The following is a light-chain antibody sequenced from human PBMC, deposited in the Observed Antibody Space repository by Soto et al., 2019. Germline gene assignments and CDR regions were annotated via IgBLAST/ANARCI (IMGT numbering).Light chain of an antibody. CDR2: KAS. J-gene: IGKJ1*01. Sequence: DIQMTQSPSTLSASVGDRVSITCRTSQSINSWLAWYQQKPGEAPKLLIYKASSLESGVPSRFSGSGSGTEFTLTISSLQPDDFPTYYCQQYHNYWTLGQGTKVDIK. CDR3: QQYHNYWT. CDR1: QSINSW. V-gene: IGKV1-5*03.